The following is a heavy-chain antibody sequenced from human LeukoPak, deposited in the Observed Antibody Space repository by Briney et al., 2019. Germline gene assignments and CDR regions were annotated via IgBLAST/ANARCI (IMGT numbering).Heavy chain of an antibody. CDR1: GFTFSTDW. CDR3: AREWRITGNCDY. D-gene: IGHD1-14*01. CDR2: IKSDGSST. Sequence: PGGSLRLSCAASGFTFSTDWMHWVRQAPGKGLEWVSRIKSDGSSTKYADSVTGRFTVSRDNAKNTLYLQMNRLRAEDTAVYYCAREWRITGNCDYWGQGTLVTVSS. V-gene: IGHV3-74*03. J-gene: IGHJ4*02.